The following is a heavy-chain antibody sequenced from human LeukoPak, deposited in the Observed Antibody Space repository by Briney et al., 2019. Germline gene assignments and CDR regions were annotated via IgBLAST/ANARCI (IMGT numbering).Heavy chain of an antibody. CDR2: INSDGINT. V-gene: IGHV3-74*01. J-gene: IGHJ5*02. D-gene: IGHD3-22*01. CDR3: ARDLGQYYDTSDNWFDP. Sequence: GGSLRLSCAASGFTFSNCWMHWVRQAPGKGLVWVSRINSDGINTSYADSVKGRFTISRDNAKNTLNLQMNSLRAEDTAVYYCARDLGQYYDTSDNWFDPWGQGTLVTVAS. CDR1: GFTFSNCW.